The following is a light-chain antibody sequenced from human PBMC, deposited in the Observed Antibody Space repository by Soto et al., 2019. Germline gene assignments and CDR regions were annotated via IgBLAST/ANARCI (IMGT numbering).Light chain of an antibody. CDR2: DAS. V-gene: IGKV3D-20*02. CDR1: HSVSHNY. Sequence: EIVLTQSPGTLSLSPGERATLSCRASHSVSHNYLAWYQQKPGQAPRLLIYDASKRATGIPARFSGSGSGTIFTLNIGRRELEVFAVYYGRKRRSWLVTFGQGTRLEIK. CDR3: RKRRSWLVT. J-gene: IGKJ5*01.